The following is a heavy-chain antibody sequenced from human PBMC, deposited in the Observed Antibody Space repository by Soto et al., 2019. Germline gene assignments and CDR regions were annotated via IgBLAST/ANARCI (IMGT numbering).Heavy chain of an antibody. J-gene: IGHJ3*02. V-gene: IGHV4-61*01. Sequence: QVRLQESGPGLVKPSETLFLTCTVSGGSVSMGSHYWSWIRQPPGKGLEWIAYIYHRGSTDYNPSLQSRVSISVDLSKNQFSMRLDSVTAANTAVYYCARDRSDYLNSFDASDIWVPGTMVAVSS. CDR1: GGSVSMGSHY. D-gene: IGHD5-12*01. CDR2: IYHRGST. CDR3: ARDRSDYLNSFDASDI.